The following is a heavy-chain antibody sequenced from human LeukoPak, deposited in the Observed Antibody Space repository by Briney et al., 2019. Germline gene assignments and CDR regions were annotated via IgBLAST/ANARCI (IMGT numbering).Heavy chain of an antibody. CDR1: GYTFTSYY. D-gene: IGHD3-9*01. V-gene: IGHV1-46*01. CDR2: INPSGGST. J-gene: IGHJ5*02. CDR3: ARVLRYFDWSPSWFDP. Sequence: ASVKVSCKASGYTFTSYYMHWVRQAPGQGLERMGIINPSGGSTSYAQKFQGRVTMTRDTSTSTVYMELSSLRSEDTAVYYCARVLRYFDWSPSWFDPWGQGTLVTVSS.